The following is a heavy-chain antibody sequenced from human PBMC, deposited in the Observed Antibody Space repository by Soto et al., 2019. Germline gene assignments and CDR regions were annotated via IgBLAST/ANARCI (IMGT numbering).Heavy chain of an antibody. CDR1: GGSISSGGSY. CDR2: IHYSGGA. D-gene: IGHD3-10*01. J-gene: IGHJ3*01. V-gene: IGHV4-31*03. CDR3: ARADYGGTPDGFDV. Sequence: QVQLQESGPGLVKPSQSLSLSCTVSGGSISSGGSYWSWIRQQPGKGREWIGYIHYSGGAEYNPALRGRVTISVDTSKSQFSLYLSSVTAADTAVYYCARADYGGTPDGFDVWGQGTMVTVSS.